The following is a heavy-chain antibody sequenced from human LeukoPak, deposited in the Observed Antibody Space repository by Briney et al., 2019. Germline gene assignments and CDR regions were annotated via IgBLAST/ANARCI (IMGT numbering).Heavy chain of an antibody. D-gene: IGHD3-3*01. CDR1: GGSISSHY. V-gene: IGHV4-59*11. Sequence: SETLSLTCTVSGGSISSHYWSWIRQPPGKGLEWIGYIYYSGSTNYNPSLKSRVTISVDTSKNQFSLKLSSVTAADTAVYYCARHIAHYDFWSGYYSYYYYCMDVWGKGTTVTVSS. J-gene: IGHJ6*03. CDR2: IYYSGST. CDR3: ARHIAHYDFWSGYYSYYYYCMDV.